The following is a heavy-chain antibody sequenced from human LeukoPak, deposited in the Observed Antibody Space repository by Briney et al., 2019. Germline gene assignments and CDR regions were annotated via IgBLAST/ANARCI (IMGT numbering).Heavy chain of an antibody. CDR1: GYTSTSYY. J-gene: IGHJ6*04. Sequence: ASVKVSCKASGYTSTSYYMHWVRQAPGQGLEWMGIINPSGGSTSYAQKFQGRVTMTRDTSTSTVYMELSSLRSEDTAVYYCARDKRGCSSTSCYTSFYYYYGMDVWGKGTTVTVSS. CDR2: INPSGGST. D-gene: IGHD2-2*02. CDR3: ARDKRGCSSTSCYTSFYYYYGMDV. V-gene: IGHV1-46*01.